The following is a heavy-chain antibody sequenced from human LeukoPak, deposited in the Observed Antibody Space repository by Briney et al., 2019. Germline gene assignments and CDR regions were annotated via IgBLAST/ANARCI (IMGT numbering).Heavy chain of an antibody. J-gene: IGHJ4*02. Sequence: GGSLTLSCAASGYTFSDFSVNWVRQAPGKGLEWVSSISVRSNYRYYADSVRGRFTISRDDARDSLFLQMNSLRAEDTAVYFCVRLRRNNDRSGYYYYYGYWGQGTLVTVSS. V-gene: IGHV3-21*01. CDR3: VRLRRNNDRSGYYYYYGY. CDR2: ISVRSNYR. CDR1: GYTFSDFS. D-gene: IGHD3-22*01.